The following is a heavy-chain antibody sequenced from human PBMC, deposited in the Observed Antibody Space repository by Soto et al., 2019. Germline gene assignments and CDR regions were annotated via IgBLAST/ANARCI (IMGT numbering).Heavy chain of an antibody. CDR3: AREGSAPYYCYGMDV. Sequence: KLQGRVTMTTDTSTSTAYMALRSLRSDDTAVYYCAREGSAPYYCYGMDVWGQGTTVTVSS. J-gene: IGHJ6*02. D-gene: IGHD6-19*01. V-gene: IGHV1-18*01.